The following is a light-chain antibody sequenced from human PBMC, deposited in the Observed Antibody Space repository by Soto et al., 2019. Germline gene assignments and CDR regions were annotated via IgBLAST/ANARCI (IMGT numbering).Light chain of an antibody. V-gene: IGLV2-14*01. CDR2: DVS. J-gene: IGLJ2*01. Sequence: QSALTQPASVSGSPGQSITISCTGTSSDVGGYNYVSWYQQNPGKAPKLMIYDVSNRPSGVSNRFSGSKSGNTASLTIFGLQAEDEADYYCSSYTRSSTVVFGGGTKLTVL. CDR1: SSDVGGYNY. CDR3: SSYTRSSTVV.